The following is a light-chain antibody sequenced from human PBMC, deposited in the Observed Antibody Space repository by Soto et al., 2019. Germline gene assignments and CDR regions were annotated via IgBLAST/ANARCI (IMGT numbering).Light chain of an antibody. CDR2: DAS. Sequence: EILMTQSPVTLSVSPGERATLSCGASQTIRSDLAWYQQKPGQAPRLLISDASTRATSIPARFNGSGSGTEFTLAISSLQSEDFAIYYCHQYNTWPLTFGGGTKVDIK. V-gene: IGKV3-15*01. CDR1: QTIRSD. CDR3: HQYNTWPLT. J-gene: IGKJ4*01.